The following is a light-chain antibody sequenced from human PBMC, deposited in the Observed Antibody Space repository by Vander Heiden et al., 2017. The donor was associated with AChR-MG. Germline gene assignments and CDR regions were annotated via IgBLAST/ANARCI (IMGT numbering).Light chain of an antibody. CDR3: CSYAGNFVV. CDR1: SSDVGGYNY. CDR2: DVS. Sequence: QSALTQPRPVSGSPGQSVTISCTGTSSDVGGYNYVSWYQQHPGKAPKLMIYDVSKRPSGVTDRFSGSKSGNTASLTISGLQAEDEADYYCCSYAGNFVVFGGGTKLTVL. J-gene: IGLJ2*01. V-gene: IGLV2-11*01.